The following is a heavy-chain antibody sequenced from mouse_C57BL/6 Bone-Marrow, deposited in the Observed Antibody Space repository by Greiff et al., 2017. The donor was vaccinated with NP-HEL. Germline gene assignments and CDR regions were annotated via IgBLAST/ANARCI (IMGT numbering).Heavy chain of an antibody. Sequence: QVQLQQPGAELVKPGASVKLSCKASGYTFTSYWMHWVKQRPGRGLEWIGRIDPNSGGTKYNEKFKGKATLTVDKSSSTAYMELRSLTSEDSAVYYCAKEGISYYGNYDYFDYWGQGTTLTVSS. CDR1: GYTFTSYW. CDR2: IDPNSGGT. V-gene: IGHV1-62-3*01. CDR3: AKEGISYYGNYDYFDY. J-gene: IGHJ2*01. D-gene: IGHD2-10*01.